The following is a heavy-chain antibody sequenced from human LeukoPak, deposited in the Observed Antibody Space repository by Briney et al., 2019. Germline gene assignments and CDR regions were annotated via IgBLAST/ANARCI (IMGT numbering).Heavy chain of an antibody. Sequence: GGSLRLSCAASGFTFSNYWMTWVRQAPGKRLEWVSSISSSSSYIYYADSVKGRFTISRDNAKNSLYLQMNSLRAEDTAVYYCARDREITGTTSYYYYMDVWGKGTTVTVSS. CDR1: GFTFSNYW. D-gene: IGHD1-7*01. J-gene: IGHJ6*03. CDR3: ARDREITGTTSYYYYMDV. V-gene: IGHV3-21*01. CDR2: ISSSSSYI.